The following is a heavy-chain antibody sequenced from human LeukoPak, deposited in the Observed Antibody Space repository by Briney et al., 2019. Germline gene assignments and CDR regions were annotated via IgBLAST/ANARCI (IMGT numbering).Heavy chain of an antibody. Sequence: SETLSLTCAVYGGSFSGYYWSWIRQPPGKGLEWIGEINHSGSTNYNPSLKSRVTISVDTSKNQFSLKLSSVTAADTAVYYCARGTPREDIVVVVAATSFDYWGQGTLVTVSS. J-gene: IGHJ4*02. V-gene: IGHV4-34*01. CDR1: GGSFSGYY. D-gene: IGHD2-15*01. CDR2: INHSGST. CDR3: ARGTPREDIVVVVAATSFDY.